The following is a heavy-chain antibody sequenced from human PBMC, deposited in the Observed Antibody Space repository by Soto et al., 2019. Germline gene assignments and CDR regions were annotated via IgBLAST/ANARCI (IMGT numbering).Heavy chain of an antibody. CDR3: ATQVRGVIISDDYYYYGMDV. Sequence: VASVKVSCKASGGTFSSYAISWVRQAPGQGLEWMGGIIPIFGTANYAQKFQGRVTITADESTSTAYMELSSLRSEDTAVYYCATQVRGVIISDDYYYYGMDVWGQGTTVTVS. D-gene: IGHD3-10*01. CDR2: IIPIFGTA. J-gene: IGHJ6*02. CDR1: GGTFSSYA. V-gene: IGHV1-69*13.